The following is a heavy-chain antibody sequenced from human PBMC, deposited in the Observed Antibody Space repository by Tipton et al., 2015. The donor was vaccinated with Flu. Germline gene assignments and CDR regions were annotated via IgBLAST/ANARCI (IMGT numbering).Heavy chain of an antibody. J-gene: IGHJ4*02. CDR2: TYYRSGWYN. CDR1: GDSVSTDSGA. Sequence: GLVKPSQTLSLTCVISGDSVSTDSGAWNWVRQSPSRGLEWLGRTYYRSGWYNDYAVSVKSRITINPDTSKNQFSQRLSSVTAADTAAYYCARSTYYYGSGSSDFWGPGTLVTVSS. CDR3: ARSTYYYGSGSSDF. D-gene: IGHD3-10*01. V-gene: IGHV6-1*01.